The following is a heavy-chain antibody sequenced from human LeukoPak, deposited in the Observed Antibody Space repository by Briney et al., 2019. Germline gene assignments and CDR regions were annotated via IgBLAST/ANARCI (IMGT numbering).Heavy chain of an antibody. Sequence: PGGSLRLSCAASGFTFSSYAMIWVRQPPGKGLEWVSTISDSGGNTYYAGSVKGRFTISRDNSKNTLYLQMNSLRAEDTAVYYCTKDKGGIVWYSDLWGRGTLVTVSS. J-gene: IGHJ2*01. CDR2: ISDSGGNT. CDR3: TKDKGGIVWYSDL. D-gene: IGHD3-16*02. CDR1: GFTFSSYA. V-gene: IGHV3-23*01.